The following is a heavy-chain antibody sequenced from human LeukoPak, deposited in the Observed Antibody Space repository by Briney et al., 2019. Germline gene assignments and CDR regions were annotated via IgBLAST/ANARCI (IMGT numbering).Heavy chain of an antibody. D-gene: IGHD6-13*01. CDR2: INPANGYT. Sequence: GASVKVSCKASGYTLTNYAMHWVRQAPGQTIEWLGWINPANGYTKYSQQFQDRVTVTSDTSASTAYMELSRLRSDDTAVYYCARDGGSGYSSSWYYFHQSKNWFDPWGQGTLVTVSS. CDR1: GYTLTNYA. CDR3: ARDGGSGYSSSWYYFHQSKNWFDP. V-gene: IGHV1-3*01. J-gene: IGHJ5*02.